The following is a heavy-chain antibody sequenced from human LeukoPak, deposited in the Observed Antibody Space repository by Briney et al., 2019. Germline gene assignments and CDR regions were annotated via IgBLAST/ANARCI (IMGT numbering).Heavy chain of an antibody. CDR1: GYTFTSYD. D-gene: IGHD3-9*01. V-gene: IGHV1-8*03. J-gene: IGHJ6*03. CDR3: ARGRGYYDILTGNYYYYMDV. Sequence: ASVKVSCKASGYTFTSYDINWVRQATGQGLEWMGRMNPNSGNTGYAQKFQGRVTITRNTSISTAYMELSSLRSEDTAVYYCARGRGYYDILTGNYYYYMDVWGKGTTVTVSS. CDR2: MNPNSGNT.